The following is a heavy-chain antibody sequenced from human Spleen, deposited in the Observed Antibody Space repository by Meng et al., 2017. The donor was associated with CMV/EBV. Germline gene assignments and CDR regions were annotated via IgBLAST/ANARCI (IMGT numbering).Heavy chain of an antibody. J-gene: IGHJ3*02. V-gene: IGHV3-9*01. CDR2: ISWNGANT. CDR1: GFTFEDKA. Sequence: SLKISCAASGFTFEDKAMHWVRQAPGKGLEWVASISWNGANTASADSVKGRFTVSRDNAKNSLYLQMNSLRVEDTAMYYCAKDLVGTTNDDAFDIWGQGTMVTVSS. CDR3: AKDLVGTTNDDAFDI. D-gene: IGHD1-26*01.